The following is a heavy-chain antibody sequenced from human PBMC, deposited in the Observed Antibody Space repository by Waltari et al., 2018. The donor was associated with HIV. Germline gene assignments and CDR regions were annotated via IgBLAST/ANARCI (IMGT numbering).Heavy chain of an antibody. CDR3: ARDYNYAPDY. D-gene: IGHD5-18*01. CDR1: GFTFKNFA. Sequence: QVQLVESGGGVVQPGRSLRLSCAASGFTFKNFARNWVRQAPGKGLEWVGNIYYDGSKKFYGDSVRGRFTISRDNSKQILYLQMNSLRVEDTALYYCARDYNYAPDYWGQGTLVVVYS. CDR2: IYYDGSKK. J-gene: IGHJ4*02. V-gene: IGHV3-33*01.